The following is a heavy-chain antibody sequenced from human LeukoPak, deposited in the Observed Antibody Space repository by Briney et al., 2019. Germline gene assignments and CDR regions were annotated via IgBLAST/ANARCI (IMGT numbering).Heavy chain of an antibody. D-gene: IGHD6-19*01. CDR2: IRSKASGGTT. Sequence: GGSLRLSCTASGFSLTNYAVSWFRQAPGKGLEWVGYIRSKASGGTTEYAASVKGRFSISRDDSKSIAYLQMNSLKTEDTAVYYCSSDYSSGWYYFVYWGQGTLVTVSS. CDR1: GFSLTNYA. CDR3: SSDYSSGWYYFVY. J-gene: IGHJ4*02. V-gene: IGHV3-49*03.